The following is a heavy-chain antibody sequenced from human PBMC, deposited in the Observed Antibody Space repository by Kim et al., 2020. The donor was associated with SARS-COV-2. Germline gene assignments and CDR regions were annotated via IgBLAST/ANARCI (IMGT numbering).Heavy chain of an antibody. V-gene: IGHV3-15*01. J-gene: IGHJ4*02. CDR1: GFTFSNAW. D-gene: IGHD3-10*01. Sequence: GGSLRLSCAASGFTFSNAWMSWVRQAPGKGLEWVGRIKSKTDGGTTDYAALVKGRFTISRDDSKNTLYLQMNSLKTEDTAVYYCTTEGLLWFGEVFPIDYWGQGTLVTVSS. CDR2: IKSKTDGGTT. CDR3: TTEGLLWFGEVFPIDY.